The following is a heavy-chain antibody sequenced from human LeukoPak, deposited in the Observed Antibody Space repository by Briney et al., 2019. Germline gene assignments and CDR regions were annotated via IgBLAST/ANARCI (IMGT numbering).Heavy chain of an antibody. CDR1: GGSISSYY. CDR3: ARQAADSGYYYYYMDV. J-gene: IGHJ6*03. CDR2: IYYSGST. Sequence: PSETLSLTCTVSGGSISSYYWSWIRQPPGKGLEWIGYIYYSGSTNYNASLKSRVTISVDTSKNQFSLKLSSVTAADTAVYYCARQAADSGYYYYYMDVWGKGTTVTVSS. D-gene: IGHD6-25*01. V-gene: IGHV4-59*01.